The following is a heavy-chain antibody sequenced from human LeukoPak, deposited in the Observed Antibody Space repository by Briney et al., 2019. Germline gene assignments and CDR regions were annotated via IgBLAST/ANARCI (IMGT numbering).Heavy chain of an antibody. Sequence: GGSLRLSCAASGLTVSSSYMSWVRQAPEKELEWVSFIYTGGNTYYADSVRGRFTISRDKSKNTLYLQMNSLRGEDTAIYYCTRAAPDAFDIWGQGTMVTVSS. J-gene: IGHJ3*02. CDR3: TRAAPDAFDI. CDR2: IYTGGNT. V-gene: IGHV3-66*01. CDR1: GLTVSSSY.